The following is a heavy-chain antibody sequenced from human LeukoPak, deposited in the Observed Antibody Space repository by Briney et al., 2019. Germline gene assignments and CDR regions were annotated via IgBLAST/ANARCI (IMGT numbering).Heavy chain of an antibody. J-gene: IGHJ4*02. CDR1: GYTFTSYG. CDR2: ISAYNGNT. V-gene: IGHV1-18*01. CDR3: AMSGLGYCSSTSCFAQSDY. Sequence: ASVKVSCKASGYTFTSYGISWVRQAPGQGLEWMGWISAYNGNTNYAQKLQGRVTMTTDTSTSTAYMELRSLRSDDTAVYYCAMSGLGYCSSTSCFAQSDYWGQGTLVTVSS. D-gene: IGHD2-2*01.